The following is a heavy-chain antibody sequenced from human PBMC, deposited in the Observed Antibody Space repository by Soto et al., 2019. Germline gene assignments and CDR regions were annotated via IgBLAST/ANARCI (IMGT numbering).Heavy chain of an antibody. Sequence: QVQLVQSGAEVKKPGSSVKVSCKASGGTFSSYAISWVRQAPGQGLEWMGGIIPIFGTANYAQKFQGRVTITADESTRTAYMELSSRRAEDTAVYYCARARITIFGVALPYGMDVWGQGTTVTVSS. J-gene: IGHJ6*02. CDR3: ARARITIFGVALPYGMDV. CDR2: IIPIFGTA. CDR1: GGTFSSYA. V-gene: IGHV1-69*12. D-gene: IGHD3-3*01.